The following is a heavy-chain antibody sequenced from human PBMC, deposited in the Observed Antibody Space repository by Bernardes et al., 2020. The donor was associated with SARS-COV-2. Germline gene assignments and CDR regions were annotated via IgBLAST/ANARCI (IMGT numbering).Heavy chain of an antibody. Sequence: ASVKVSCKASGYTFTGYYMHWVRQAPGQGLEWMGWINPNSGGTNYAQKFQGWVTMTRDTSISTAYMELSRLRSDDTAVYYCARDKGRVTTFPDAFDIWGQGTMVTVSS. CDR2: INPNSGGT. J-gene: IGHJ3*02. CDR1: GYTFTGYY. D-gene: IGHD4-17*01. CDR3: ARDKGRVTTFPDAFDI. V-gene: IGHV1-2*04.